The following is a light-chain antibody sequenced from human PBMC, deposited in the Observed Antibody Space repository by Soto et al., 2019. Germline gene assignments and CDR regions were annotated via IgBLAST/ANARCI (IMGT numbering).Light chain of an antibody. J-gene: IGKJ1*01. CDR3: QQSYSIPVWT. CDR1: QRIGSY. Sequence: EIQMTQSPSSLSASMGDSVTITCRASQRIGSYVNWYQQKPGKAPKLLIYAATNLEEGVPSRFSGSGSGTDFSLSVSGLQPEDFATYYCQQSYSIPVWTFGHGTKVEIK. V-gene: IGKV1-39*01. CDR2: AAT.